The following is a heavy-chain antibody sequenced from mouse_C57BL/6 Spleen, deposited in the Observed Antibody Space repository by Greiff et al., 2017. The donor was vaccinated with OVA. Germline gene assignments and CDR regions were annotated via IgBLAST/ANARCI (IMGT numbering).Heavy chain of an antibody. J-gene: IGHJ3*01. CDR3: AREGPLGSSGLRFAY. D-gene: IGHD3-2*02. CDR2: INPGSGGT. V-gene: IGHV1-54*01. CDR1: GYAFTNYL. Sequence: QVQLQQSGAELVRPGTSVKVSCKASGYAFTNYLIEWVKQRPGQGLEWIGVINPGSGGTNYNEKFKGKATLTADKSSSTAYMQLSSLTSEDSAVYVCAREGPLGSSGLRFAYWGQGTLVTVSA.